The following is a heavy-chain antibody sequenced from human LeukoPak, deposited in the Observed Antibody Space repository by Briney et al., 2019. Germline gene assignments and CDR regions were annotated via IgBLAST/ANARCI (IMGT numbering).Heavy chain of an antibody. CDR3: ARDGDYYDSSGYYDY. V-gene: IGHV4-59*01. Sequence: PSETLSLTCTVSGVSISSYYWSWIRQPPGKGLEWIGYIYYSGSTNYNPSLKSRVTISVDTSKNQFSLKLSSVTAADTAVYYCARDGDYYDSSGYYDYWGQGTLVTVSS. CDR1: GVSISSYY. D-gene: IGHD3-22*01. J-gene: IGHJ4*02. CDR2: IYYSGST.